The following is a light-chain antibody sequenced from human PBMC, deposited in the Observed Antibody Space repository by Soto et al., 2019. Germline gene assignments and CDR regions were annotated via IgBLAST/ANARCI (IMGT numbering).Light chain of an antibody. CDR3: GSYTTSSNYV. CDR2: AVS. CDR1: NSDIGAYNY. V-gene: IGLV2-14*01. Sequence: QSALTQPSSVSGSPGQSLTISCTGTNSDIGAYNYVSWYQHHPGKAPRLMSYAVSSRPSGVSSRFFGSKSGNTASLTISGLQVEDEADYYCGSYTTSSNYVFGTGTKLTVL. J-gene: IGLJ1*01.